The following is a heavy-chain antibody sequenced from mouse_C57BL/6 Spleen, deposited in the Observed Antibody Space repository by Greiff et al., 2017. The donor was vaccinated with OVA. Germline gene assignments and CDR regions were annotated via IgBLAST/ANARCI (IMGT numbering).Heavy chain of an antibody. CDR3: ARPYGSSGYYYAMDY. D-gene: IGHD1-1*01. V-gene: IGHV1-26*01. J-gene: IGHJ4*01. Sequence: VQLQQSGPELVKPGASVKISCKASGYTFTDYYMNWVKQSHGKSLEWIGDINPNNGGTSYNQKFKGKATLTVDKSSSTAYMELRSLTSEDSAVYYCARPYGSSGYYYAMDYWGQGTSVTVSS. CDR1: GYTFTDYY. CDR2: INPNNGGT.